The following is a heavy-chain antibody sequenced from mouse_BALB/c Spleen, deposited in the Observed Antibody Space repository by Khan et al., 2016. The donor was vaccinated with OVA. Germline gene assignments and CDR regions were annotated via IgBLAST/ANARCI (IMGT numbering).Heavy chain of an antibody. CDR1: GFSLTSYG. J-gene: IGHJ2*01. V-gene: IGHV2-9*02. Sequence: QVQLKESGPGLVAPSQSLSITCTVSGFSLTSYGVHWVRQPPGKGLEWLGVIWAGGNTKYKSALTSRTSISTDNSKSQVFLKMNRLKTDDAAMYYCDRPKDIWGQGTTLTVSS. CDR3: DRPKDI. CDR2: IWAGGNT. D-gene: IGHD1-3*01.